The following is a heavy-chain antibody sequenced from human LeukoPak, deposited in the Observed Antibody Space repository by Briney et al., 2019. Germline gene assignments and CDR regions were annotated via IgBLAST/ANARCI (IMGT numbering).Heavy chain of an antibody. D-gene: IGHD6-19*01. CDR2: INHSGST. Sequence: SETLSLTCAVYGGSFSGYYWSWIRQPPGKGLEWIGEINHSGSTNYNPSLKSRVTISVDTSKNQFSLKPSSVTAADTAVYYCASSRIYSSGWYYYFDNWGQGTLVTVSS. J-gene: IGHJ4*02. V-gene: IGHV4-34*01. CDR1: GGSFSGYY. CDR3: ASSRIYSSGWYYYFDN.